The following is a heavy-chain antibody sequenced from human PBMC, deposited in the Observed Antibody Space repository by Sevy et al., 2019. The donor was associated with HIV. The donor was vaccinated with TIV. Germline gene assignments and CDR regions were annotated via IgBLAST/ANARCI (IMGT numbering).Heavy chain of an antibody. CDR1: DFIVSDNY. CDR3: ASPLSPRAAALDY. J-gene: IGHJ4*02. D-gene: IGHD6-25*01. CDR2: IYSGGST. V-gene: IGHV3-66*01. Sequence: GESLKISCAASDFIVSDNYMSWVRQAPGKGLEWLSVIYSGGSTMYADSVKGRFITSRDNSRNTVYLQMNGLRDEDTALYYCASPLSPRAAALDYWGPGTLVTVSS.